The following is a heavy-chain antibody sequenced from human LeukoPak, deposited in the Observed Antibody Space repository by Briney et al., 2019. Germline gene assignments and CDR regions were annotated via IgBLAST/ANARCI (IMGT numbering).Heavy chain of an antibody. CDR1: GFTFSSYG. J-gene: IGHJ4*02. D-gene: IGHD6-19*01. CDR2: IWYDGSNK. CDR3: AREFSSGWYDRYFDY. Sequence: PGGSLRLSCAASGFTFSSYGMHWVRQAPGKGPEWVAVIWYDGSNKYYADSVKGRFTISRDNSKNTLYLQMNSLRAEDTAVYYCAREFSSGWYDRYFDYWGQGTLVTVSS. V-gene: IGHV3-33*01.